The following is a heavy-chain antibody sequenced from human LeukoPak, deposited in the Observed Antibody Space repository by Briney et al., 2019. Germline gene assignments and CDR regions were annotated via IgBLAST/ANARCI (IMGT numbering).Heavy chain of an antibody. CDR3: ARDPCHYVWGSYRYTGMDY. D-gene: IGHD3-16*02. CDR1: GFTFSSYA. V-gene: IGHV3-30*04. Sequence: GRSLRLSCAASGFTFSSYAMHWVRQAPGKGLERVADISYDGSNKYYADSVKGRFTISRDNAKNTLYLQMNSLRAEDTAVYYCARDPCHYVWGSYRYTGMDYWGQGTLVTVSS. CDR2: ISYDGSNK. J-gene: IGHJ4*02.